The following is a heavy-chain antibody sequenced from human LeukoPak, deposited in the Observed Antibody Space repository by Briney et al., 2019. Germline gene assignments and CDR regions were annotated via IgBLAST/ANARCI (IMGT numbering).Heavy chain of an antibody. CDR3: ARDPGYSSGWYLGY. D-gene: IGHD6-19*01. V-gene: IGHV3-30-3*01. Sequence: SLRLSCAASGFTFSSYAMHWVRQAPGKGLEWVAVISYDGSNKYYADSVKGRFTISRDNSKNTLYLQMNSLRAEDTAVYYCARDPGYSSGWYLGYWGQGTLVTVSS. CDR1: GFTFSSYA. CDR2: ISYDGSNK. J-gene: IGHJ4*02.